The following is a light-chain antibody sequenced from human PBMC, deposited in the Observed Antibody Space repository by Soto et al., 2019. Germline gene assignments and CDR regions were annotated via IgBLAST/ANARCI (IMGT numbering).Light chain of an antibody. CDR2: GAS. J-gene: IGKJ4*01. CDR3: QQYATDPLT. V-gene: IGKV3-20*01. Sequence: EIVLTQSPGTLSLSPGEGATLSCSASQSVGKNYLAWYQHKSGQAPRLLIHGASNRATGIAARFSGSGSGTDFTLTISRLEPEDFVAYYCQQYATDPLTFGGGTKVEIK. CDR1: QSVGKNY.